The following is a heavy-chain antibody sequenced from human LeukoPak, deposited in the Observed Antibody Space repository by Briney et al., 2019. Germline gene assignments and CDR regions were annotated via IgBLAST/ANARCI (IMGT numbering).Heavy chain of an antibody. CDR2: INPNSGGT. CDR3: ARARWQLVPYFDS. D-gene: IGHD6-6*01. Sequence: GASVKVSCKASGYTFTDYYMHWVRQAPGQGLEGMGWINPNSGGTNFAQKFQGRVAMTRDTSISTAYLELGSLRSDDTAVYFCARARWQLVPYFDSWGQGTLVTVPS. CDR1: GYTFTDYY. V-gene: IGHV1-2*02. J-gene: IGHJ4*02.